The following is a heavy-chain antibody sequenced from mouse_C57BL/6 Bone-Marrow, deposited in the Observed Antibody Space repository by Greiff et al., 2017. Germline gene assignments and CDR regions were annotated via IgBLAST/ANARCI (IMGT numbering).Heavy chain of an antibody. D-gene: IGHD2-4*01. J-gene: IGHJ3*01. V-gene: IGHV5-6*02. CDR3: ARLYYDYDAAY. CDR2: ISSGGSYT. Sequence: EVKLVESGGDLVKPGGSLKLSCAASGFTFSSYGMSWVRQTPDKRLEWVATISSGGSYTYYPDSVKGRFTISRDNAKNTLYLQMSSLKSEDTAMYYCARLYYDYDAAYWGQGTLVTVSA. CDR1: GFTFSSYG.